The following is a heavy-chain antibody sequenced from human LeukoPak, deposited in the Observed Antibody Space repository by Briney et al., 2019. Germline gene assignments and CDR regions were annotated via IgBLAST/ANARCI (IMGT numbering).Heavy chain of an antibody. J-gene: IGHJ4*02. CDR2: MNPNSGNT. CDR1: GYTFTSYD. Sequence: ASVKVSCKASGYTFTSYDINWVRQATGQGLEWMGWMNPNSGNTGYAQKFQGRLTITRNTSISTAYMELSSLRSEDTAVYYCARGRYCSSTSCLLPVDYWGQGTLVTVSS. V-gene: IGHV1-8*03. D-gene: IGHD2-2*01. CDR3: ARGRYCSSTSCLLPVDY.